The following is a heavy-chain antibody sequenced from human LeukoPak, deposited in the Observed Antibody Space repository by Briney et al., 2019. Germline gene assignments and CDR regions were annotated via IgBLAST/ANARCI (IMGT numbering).Heavy chain of an antibody. Sequence: SETLSLACDVYGGTFSGYYCSWIRQPPGKGLEWIGEINHSRSTTYNPSLKSRVTISVDTSKNQYSLKVSSVTAAVTAVYYCARIVVVPAAMPVLYYYYYYMDVWGKGTTVTVSS. D-gene: IGHD2-2*01. V-gene: IGHV4-34*01. CDR3: ARIVVVPAAMPVLYYYYYYMDV. J-gene: IGHJ6*03. CDR2: INHSRST. CDR1: GGTFSGYY.